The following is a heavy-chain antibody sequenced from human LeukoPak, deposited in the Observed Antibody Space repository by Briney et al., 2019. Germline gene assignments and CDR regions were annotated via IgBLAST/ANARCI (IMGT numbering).Heavy chain of an antibody. V-gene: IGHV3-23*01. CDR3: AKVVQTGNSMFDY. Sequence: PGGPLRLSCAASGFTFSSFAMSWVRQAPGKGLEWVSGFSETNSGIYYADSVKGRFTISRDNSRNTLYLQMNSLGVEDTAIYFCAKVVQTGNSMFDYWGQGALVTVSS. CDR2: FSETNSGI. D-gene: IGHD2/OR15-2a*01. CDR1: GFTFSSFA. J-gene: IGHJ4*01.